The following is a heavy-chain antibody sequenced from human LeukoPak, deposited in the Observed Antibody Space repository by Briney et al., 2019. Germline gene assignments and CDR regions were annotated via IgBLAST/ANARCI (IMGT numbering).Heavy chain of an antibody. D-gene: IGHD2/OR15-2a*01. V-gene: IGHV3-74*01. J-gene: IGHJ4*02. CDR1: GFTFDTSW. CDR2: IDSDGTLT. Sequence: PGGSLRLSCVASGFTFDTSWMHWVRQAPGKGLVWVARIDSDGTLTSYVDSVKGRFTISRDNAKNTVYLQMNSLRAEDTAIYYCATNIGSDWGQGTLVTVSS. CDR3: ATNIGSD.